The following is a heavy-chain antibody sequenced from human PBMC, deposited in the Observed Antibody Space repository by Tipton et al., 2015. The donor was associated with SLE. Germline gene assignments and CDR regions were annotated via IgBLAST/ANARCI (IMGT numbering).Heavy chain of an antibody. CDR3: AAYVAIAAADIDY. V-gene: IGHV4-38-2*02. D-gene: IGHD6-13*01. J-gene: IGHJ4*02. CDR1: GHSVSRDYY. Sequence: TLSLTCTVSGHSVSRDYYWGWIRQPPGKGLEWIGSIYYTGTTYYNPPLKSRTTISFHTSKNHFSRKLSLATAADPAVYFCAAYVAIAAADIDYWGQGMLVTVSS. CDR2: IYYTGTT.